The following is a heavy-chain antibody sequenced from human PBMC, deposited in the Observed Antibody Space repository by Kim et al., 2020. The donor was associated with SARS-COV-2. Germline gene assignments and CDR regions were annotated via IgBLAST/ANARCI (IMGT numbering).Heavy chain of an antibody. V-gene: IGHV4-34*01. CDR3: ARGPDYDFWSGYRSWFNP. Sequence: SETLSLTCAVYGGSFSGYHWSWIRQPPGKGLEWIGEINHSGSTNYNPSLKSRVTISVDTSKNQFSLKLSSVTAADTAVYYCARGPDYDFWSGYRSWFNPWGPGTLVTVSS. CDR1: GGSFSGYH. D-gene: IGHD3-3*01. J-gene: IGHJ5*02. CDR2: INHSGST.